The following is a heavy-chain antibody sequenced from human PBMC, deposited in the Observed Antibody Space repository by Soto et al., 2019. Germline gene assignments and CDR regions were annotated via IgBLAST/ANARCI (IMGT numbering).Heavy chain of an antibody. CDR2: IDPRDSYT. CDR1: GYSFTSYW. V-gene: IGHV5-10-1*01. D-gene: IGHD1-26*01. Sequence: GESLKISCKGSGYSFTSYWINWVRQMPGKGLEWMGRIDPRDSYTTYSPSFQGHVTISADKSISTAYLQWSSLKASDTAMYYCARLGSYYQADYWGKGTLVTVSS. CDR3: ARLGSYYQADY. J-gene: IGHJ4*02.